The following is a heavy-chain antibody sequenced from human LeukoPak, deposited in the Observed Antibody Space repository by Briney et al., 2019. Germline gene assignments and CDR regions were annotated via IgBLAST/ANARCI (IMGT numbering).Heavy chain of an antibody. CDR2: IFFSGST. V-gene: IGHV4-30-4*01. D-gene: IGHD6-13*01. J-gene: IGHJ4*02. Sequence: PSQTLSLTGTVSGDSISSGDYYWNWIRQPPGKGLEWIGYIFFSGSTYYNPSLKSRLTISVDTSKNQFSLKLRSVTAADTAVYFCARERGGSSWPQTHFDYWGQGTLVTVSS. CDR3: ARERGGSSWPQTHFDY. CDR1: GDSISSGDYY.